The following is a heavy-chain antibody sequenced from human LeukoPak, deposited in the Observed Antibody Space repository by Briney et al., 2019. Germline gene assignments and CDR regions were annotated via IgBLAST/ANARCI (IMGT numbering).Heavy chain of an antibody. CDR3: ARDEAAAGIDY. Sequence: ASVKVSCKASGYIFTTYYMHWLRQAPGQGPEWMGIINPRGGSTDYAQKFQGRVTMTRDTSISTAYMELSRLRSDDTAVYYCARDEAAAGIDYWGQGTLVTVSS. CDR1: GYIFTTYY. CDR2: INPRGGST. J-gene: IGHJ4*02. D-gene: IGHD6-13*01. V-gene: IGHV1-46*01.